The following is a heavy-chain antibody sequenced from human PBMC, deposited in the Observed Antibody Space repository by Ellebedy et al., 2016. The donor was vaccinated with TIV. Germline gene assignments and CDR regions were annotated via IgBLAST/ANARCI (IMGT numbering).Heavy chain of an antibody. CDR1: GASISSSNYF. Sequence: MPSETLSLTCTVSGASISSSNYFWGWVRQPPGKGLEWIGSLKFGGESYFDPPLKSRVTMSLDTSKNQFSLKVNSVTAADKAIYYCASHRGFYSGWSFDYWGQGTLTTVSS. J-gene: IGHJ4*02. CDR3: ASHRGFYSGWSFDY. V-gene: IGHV4-39*07. D-gene: IGHD5-12*01. CDR2: LKFGGES.